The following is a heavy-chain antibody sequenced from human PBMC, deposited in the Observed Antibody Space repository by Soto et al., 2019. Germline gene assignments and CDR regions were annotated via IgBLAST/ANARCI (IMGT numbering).Heavy chain of an antibody. CDR1: GFTFSSYG. Sequence: VQLVESGGGLVQPGGSLRLSCVASGFTFSSYGMHWVRQAPGKGLEWVAVIWYDGSNKYYADSVKGRFTISRDNSKNTLYLQMNSLRAEDTAIYYCARDYCGGDCSSMDVWGQGTTVTVSS. CDR2: IWYDGSNK. J-gene: IGHJ6*02. D-gene: IGHD2-21*02. V-gene: IGHV3-33*08. CDR3: ARDYCGGDCSSMDV.